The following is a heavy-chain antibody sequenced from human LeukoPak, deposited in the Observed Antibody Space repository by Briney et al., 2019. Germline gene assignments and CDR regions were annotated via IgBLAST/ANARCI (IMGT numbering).Heavy chain of an antibody. D-gene: IGHD3-10*01. Sequence: SETLSLTCTVSGGSISSSSYYWGWIRQPPGKGLEWIGSIYYSGSTYYNPSLKSRVTISVDTSKNQFSLKLSSVTAADTAVYYCAGEPYGSGSPTWFDPWGQGTLVTVSS. J-gene: IGHJ5*02. CDR2: IYYSGST. CDR1: GGSISSSSYY. V-gene: IGHV4-39*02. CDR3: AGEPYGSGSPTWFDP.